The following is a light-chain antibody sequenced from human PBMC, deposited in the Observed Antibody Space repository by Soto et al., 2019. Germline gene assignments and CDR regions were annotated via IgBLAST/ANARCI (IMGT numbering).Light chain of an antibody. CDR2: GSS. Sequence: EVVLTQSPGTLSLSPGERATLACRATQCVSNNYLAWYQQKPGQSPKLLIFGSSDRATGIPDRFSGSGSGTDFTLTISSLEPEDFAVYYCQQYGSSPPYTFGQGTKLEI. CDR1: QCVSNNY. J-gene: IGKJ2*01. CDR3: QQYGSSPPYT. V-gene: IGKV3-20*01.